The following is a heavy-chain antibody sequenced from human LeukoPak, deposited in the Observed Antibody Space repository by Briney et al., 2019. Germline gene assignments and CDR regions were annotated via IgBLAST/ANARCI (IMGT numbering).Heavy chain of an antibody. J-gene: IGHJ4*02. Sequence: GGSLRLSCAASGFTFSSYGMHWVRQAPGKGLEWVAVIWYDGSNKYYADSVKGRFTISRDNSKNTLYLQMNSLRAEDTAVYYCARDQTQYSSGWYEYWGQGTLATVSS. D-gene: IGHD6-19*01. CDR3: ARDQTQYSSGWYEY. V-gene: IGHV3-33*01. CDR2: IWYDGSNK. CDR1: GFTFSSYG.